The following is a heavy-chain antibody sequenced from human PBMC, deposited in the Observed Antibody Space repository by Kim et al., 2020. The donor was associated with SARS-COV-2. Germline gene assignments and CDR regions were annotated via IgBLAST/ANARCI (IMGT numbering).Heavy chain of an antibody. CDR3: TDDYGAYDAFKI. J-gene: IGHJ3*02. Sequence: GGSLRLSCTASGFSFGDYALSWVRQAPGKGLEWVGFIRGNTYGGTTDYAASVGSRFIISRDDSKSIAYLQMNSLKTEDTAVYYCTDDYGAYDAFKIWGQGTLVTVSS. CDR1: GFSFGDYA. CDR2: IRGNTYGGTT. V-gene: IGHV3-49*04. D-gene: IGHD4-17*01.